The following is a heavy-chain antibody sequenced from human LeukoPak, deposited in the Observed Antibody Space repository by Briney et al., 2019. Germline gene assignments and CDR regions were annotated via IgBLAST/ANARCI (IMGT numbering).Heavy chain of an antibody. J-gene: IGHJ5*02. CDR3: ARGYYYGSGTLGPFDP. CDR1: GFTFSSYA. CDR2: ISGSGGST. D-gene: IGHD3-10*01. V-gene: IGHV3-23*01. Sequence: GGSLRLSCAASGFTFSSYAMSWVRQAPGKGLEWVSAISGSGGSTYYADSVKGRFTISRDNSKNTLYLQMNSLRAEDTAVYYCARGYYYGSGTLGPFDPWGQGTLVTVSS.